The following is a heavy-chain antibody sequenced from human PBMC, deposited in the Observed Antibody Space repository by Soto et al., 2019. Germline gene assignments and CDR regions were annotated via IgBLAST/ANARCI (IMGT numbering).Heavy chain of an antibody. Sequence: GGSLRLSCAASGFTFSGYIMNWVRQSPGKGLEWVSSISSSSSYIYYADSVKGRFTISRDNAKNSLYLQMNSLRAEDTAVYYCARDMTTLRYYYYGMDVWGQGPTVTVSS. CDR3: ARDMTTLRYYYYGMDV. CDR2: ISSSSSYI. J-gene: IGHJ6*02. D-gene: IGHD4-17*01. V-gene: IGHV3-21*01. CDR1: GFTFSGYI.